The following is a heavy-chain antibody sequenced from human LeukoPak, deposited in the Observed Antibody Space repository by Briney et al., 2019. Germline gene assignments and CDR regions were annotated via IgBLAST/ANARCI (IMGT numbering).Heavy chain of an antibody. D-gene: IGHD3-10*01. J-gene: IGHJ5*02. CDR3: ARAVWFGETFDP. CDR1: GYTFTGYY. V-gene: IGHV1-2*02. Sequence: ASVKVSCKASGYTFTGYYMHWVRQAPGQGLEWMGWINPNSGGTNYAQKFQGRVTTTRDTSISTAYMELSRLRSDDTAVYYCARAVWFGETFDPWGQGTLVTVSS. CDR2: INPNSGGT.